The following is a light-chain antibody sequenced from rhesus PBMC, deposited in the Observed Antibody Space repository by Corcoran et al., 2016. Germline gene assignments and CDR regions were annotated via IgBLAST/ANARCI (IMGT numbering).Light chain of an antibody. Sequence: DIQMTQSPSSLSASVGDKVTITCRASQGINIYLAWFQQKPGKAPKFLIYKASSLQRGVPSGFSGCGSGTDFPRIISSLQPEDFGTYYCLQYSSSRLTFGGGTKLELK. CDR2: KAS. CDR3: LQYSSSRLT. J-gene: IGKJ4*01. CDR1: QGINIY. V-gene: IGKV1-22*01.